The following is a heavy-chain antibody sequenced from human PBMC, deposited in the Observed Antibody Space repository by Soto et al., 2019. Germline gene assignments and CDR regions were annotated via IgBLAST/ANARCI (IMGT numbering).Heavy chain of an antibody. J-gene: IGHJ6*02. CDR3: ARGPFRPSAMDV. V-gene: IGHV1-69*10. D-gene: IGHD3-10*01. CDR1: GDNFKKNV. Sequence: GASVKGSCKTSGDNFKKNVFTCVRNHPGQGLEWMGGTIPALGKTHYIEKFQGRVTITVDDATRTVYMEVRDLTSEDTAIYYCARGPFRPSAMDVWGQGTTVTVSS. CDR2: TIPALGKT.